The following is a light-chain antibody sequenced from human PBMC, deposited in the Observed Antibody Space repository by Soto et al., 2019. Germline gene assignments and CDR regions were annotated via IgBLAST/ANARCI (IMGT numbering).Light chain of an antibody. CDR1: SSDVGGYNY. CDR2: EVT. CDR3: SSYTGSNTWV. Sequence: QSVLTQPASVSGSPGQSITISCTGTSSDVGGYNYVSWYQQHPGKAPKLMIYEVTNRPSGGSNRFSGSKSGNTASLTISGLQAEDEADYYCSSYTGSNTWVFGGGTKVTVL. V-gene: IGLV2-14*01. J-gene: IGLJ3*02.